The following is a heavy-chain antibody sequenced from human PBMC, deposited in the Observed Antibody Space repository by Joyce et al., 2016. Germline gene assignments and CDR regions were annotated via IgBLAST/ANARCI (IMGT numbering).Heavy chain of an antibody. CDR3: ARVTWFGDKGFDY. V-gene: IGHV4-30-4*01. J-gene: IGHJ4*02. Sequence: QVQLQESGPGLVKPSQTLSLTCSVSGGSISSGAYYWSWIRQPPGKGLEWIGYIYYTGSTYYNLSLKSRITMSVDTSKNQFSLKLSSVTAADTAVYYCARVTWFGDKGFDYWGQGTLVTVSS. CDR1: GGSISSGAYY. CDR2: IYYTGST. D-gene: IGHD3-10*01.